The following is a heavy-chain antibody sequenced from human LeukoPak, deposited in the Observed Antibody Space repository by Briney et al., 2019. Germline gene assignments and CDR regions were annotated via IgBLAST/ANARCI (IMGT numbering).Heavy chain of an antibody. Sequence: GESLKISCKGSGYSFTSYWISWVRQMPGKGLEWVGRIDPSDSYTNYSPSFQGHVTISADKSISTAYLQWGSLKASDTAMYYCARRSGSFFDYWGQGTLVTVSS. V-gene: IGHV5-10-1*01. CDR1: GYSFTSYW. D-gene: IGHD6-6*01. J-gene: IGHJ4*02. CDR3: ARRSGSFFDY. CDR2: IDPSDSYT.